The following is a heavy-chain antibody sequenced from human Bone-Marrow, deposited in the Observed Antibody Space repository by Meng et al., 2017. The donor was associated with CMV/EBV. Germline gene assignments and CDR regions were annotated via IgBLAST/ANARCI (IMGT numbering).Heavy chain of an antibody. V-gene: IGHV3-66*02. CDR1: GFTINSNY. CDR3: ARGDFWSGFYG. J-gene: IGHJ4*02. Sequence: GESLKISCAASGFTINSNYMSWVRQAPGKGLEWVSVIYSGGTTYYADSVKGRFTISRDKSKNTVYLQMNSLRTEDTAVYYCARGDFWSGFYGWGQGTLVTVSS. CDR2: IYSGGTT. D-gene: IGHD3-3*01.